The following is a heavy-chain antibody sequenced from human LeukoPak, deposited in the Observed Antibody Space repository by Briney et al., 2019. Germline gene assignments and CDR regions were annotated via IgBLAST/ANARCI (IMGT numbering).Heavy chain of an antibody. CDR3: ARDAGYCSGGSCYPGQFDY. D-gene: IGHD2-15*01. Sequence: GGSLRLSCAASGFIVSSNYMTWVRQAPGKGLEWVSVIYNGDNTNYADSVKGRFTISRDSSKNTLFLQMNSLRAEDTAVYYCARDAGYCSGGSCYPGQFDYWGQGTLVTVSS. V-gene: IGHV3-66*01. CDR2: IYNGDNT. CDR1: GFIVSSNY. J-gene: IGHJ4*02.